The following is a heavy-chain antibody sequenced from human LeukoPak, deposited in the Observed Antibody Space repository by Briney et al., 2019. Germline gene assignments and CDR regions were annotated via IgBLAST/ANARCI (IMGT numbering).Heavy chain of an antibody. V-gene: IGHV3-30*04. CDR1: GFTFSSYA. CDR2: ISYDGSNK. J-gene: IGHJ6*03. D-gene: IGHD1-26*01. Sequence: GRSLRLSCAASGFTFSSYAMHWVRQAPGKGLEWVAVISYDGSNKYYADSVRGRFTISRVNSRNTLYLQMNSLRAEDTAVYYCAKDDGGSYYIYYYYMDVWGKGTTVTISS. CDR3: AKDDGGSYYIYYYYMDV.